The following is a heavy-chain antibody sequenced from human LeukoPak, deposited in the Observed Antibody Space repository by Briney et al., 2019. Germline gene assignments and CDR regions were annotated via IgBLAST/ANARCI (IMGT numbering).Heavy chain of an antibody. D-gene: IGHD1-26*01. CDR1: GFTFSSYG. CDR3: AKRPGVGAWFDY. V-gene: IGHV3-30*02. Sequence: GGSLRLSCATSGFTFSSYGMHWVRQAPGKGLEGVAFIRYDGSNKHHADSVKGRFTISRDNSKNTLYLQMNSLRAEDTAVYYCAKRPGVGAWFDYWGQGTLVTVSS. J-gene: IGHJ4*02. CDR2: IRYDGSNK.